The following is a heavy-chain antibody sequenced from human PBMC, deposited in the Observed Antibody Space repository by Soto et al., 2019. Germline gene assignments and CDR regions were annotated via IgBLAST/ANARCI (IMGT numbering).Heavy chain of an antibody. J-gene: IGHJ4*02. CDR2: ISSSSRSV. Sequence: EVQLVESGGGLVKPGGSLRLSCAASGFTFSSYSMNWVRQAPGKGLEWVSSISSSSRSVYYADSVKGRFTISRDNAKNSLYMQMNSLTAEDTAVNYCALDRHETTGLAPCDWVASWGEGTLVTVSS. D-gene: IGHD3-9*01. V-gene: IGHV3-21*01. CDR3: ALDRHETTGLAPCDWVAS. CDR1: GFTFSSYS.